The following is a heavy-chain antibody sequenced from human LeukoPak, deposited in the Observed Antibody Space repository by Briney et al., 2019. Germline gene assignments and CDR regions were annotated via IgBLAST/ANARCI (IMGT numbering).Heavy chain of an antibody. Sequence: SETLSLTCTVSGGSINSGGYYWSWIRQPPGKGLEWIGYIYYSGSTDYNPSLKSRVTISVDKSKNQFSLKLSSVTAADTAVYYCASGIAAAGLYYFDYWGQGTLVTVSS. CDR3: ASGIAAAGLYYFDY. V-gene: IGHV4-31*09. D-gene: IGHD6-13*01. CDR1: GGSINSGGYY. J-gene: IGHJ4*02. CDR2: IYYSGST.